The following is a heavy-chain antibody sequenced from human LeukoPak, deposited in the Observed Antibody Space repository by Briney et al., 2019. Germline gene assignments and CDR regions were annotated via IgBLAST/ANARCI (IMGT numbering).Heavy chain of an antibody. CDR2: ISYDGSNK. J-gene: IGHJ4*02. Sequence: GGSLRLSCAASGFTFSSYGMHWVRQAPGKGLEWVAVISYDGSNKYYADSVKGRFTISRDNAKDTLYLQMNSLRAEDTAVYYCAKDQGLHSGYDPLDYWGQGTPVTVSS. V-gene: IGHV3-30*18. D-gene: IGHD5-12*01. CDR3: AKDQGLHSGYDPLDY. CDR1: GFTFSSYG.